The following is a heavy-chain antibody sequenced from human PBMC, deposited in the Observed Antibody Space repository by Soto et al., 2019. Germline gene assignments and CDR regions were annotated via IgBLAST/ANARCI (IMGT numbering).Heavy chain of an antibody. D-gene: IGHD4-17*01. CDR1: GGSISSYY. J-gene: IGHJ3*02. Sequence: SETLSPTCTVSGGSISSYYWSWIRQPPGKGLEWIGYIYYSGSTNYNPSLKSRVTISVDTSKNQFSLKLSSVTAADTAVYYCARGDYGDNDAFDIWGQGTMVTVSS. CDR3: ARGDYGDNDAFDI. V-gene: IGHV4-59*01. CDR2: IYYSGST.